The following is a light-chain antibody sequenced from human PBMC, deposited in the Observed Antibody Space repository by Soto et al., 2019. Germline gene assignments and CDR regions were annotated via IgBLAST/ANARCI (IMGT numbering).Light chain of an antibody. CDR1: QSVSIY. Sequence: DIQMTQSPSSLSASVGDRVTITCRASQSVSIYLNWYQQKPGKAPKLLIYAASNLQSGVPSRFSGTGSATDFTLTISSLQPEDFATYYCQQSYTTPPTFGQGTKLEIK. J-gene: IGKJ2*01. CDR2: AAS. V-gene: IGKV1-39*01. CDR3: QQSYTTPPT.